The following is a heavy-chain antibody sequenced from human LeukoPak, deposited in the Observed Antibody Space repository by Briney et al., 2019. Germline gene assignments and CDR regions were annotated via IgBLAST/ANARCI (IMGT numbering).Heavy chain of an antibody. D-gene: IGHD4-11*01. CDR3: ARGYGNYDY. CDR2: IYYSGST. J-gene: IGHJ4*02. V-gene: IGHV4-59*01. CDR1: GGSISSYY. Sequence: SETLSLTCTVSGGSISSYYWSWIRQPPGKGLEWIGYIYYSGSTNYNPSLKSRVTISVDTSKNQFSLKLSSVTAADTAVYYCARGYGNYDYWGQGTLVTVSS.